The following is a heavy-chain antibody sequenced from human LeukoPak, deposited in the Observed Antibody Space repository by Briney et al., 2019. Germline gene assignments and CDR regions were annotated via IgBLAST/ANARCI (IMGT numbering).Heavy chain of an antibody. Sequence: GGSLRLSCAASGVTFSSYAMHWVRQAPGKGLEWVAVISYDGSNKYYADSVKGRFTISRDNSKNTLYLQMNSLRAEDTAVYYCARDSYYDSSGPSPRLDYWGQGTLVTVSS. CDR1: GVTFSSYA. V-gene: IGHV3-30-3*01. CDR3: ARDSYYDSSGPSPRLDY. D-gene: IGHD3-22*01. J-gene: IGHJ4*02. CDR2: ISYDGSNK.